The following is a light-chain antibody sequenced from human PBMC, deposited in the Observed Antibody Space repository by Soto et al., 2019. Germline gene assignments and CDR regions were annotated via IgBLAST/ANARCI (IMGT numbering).Light chain of an antibody. Sequence: DIQLTQSPSFLSASVGDRVTITCRASQGISTYLAWYQQNPGKAPKLLIYAASTLQSGVPSRFSGSGSGTDFTLTISSLQPVDFATYYCQQLYSSPLTFGGGTKVEIK. J-gene: IGKJ4*01. CDR1: QGISTY. V-gene: IGKV1-9*01. CDR3: QQLYSSPLT. CDR2: AAS.